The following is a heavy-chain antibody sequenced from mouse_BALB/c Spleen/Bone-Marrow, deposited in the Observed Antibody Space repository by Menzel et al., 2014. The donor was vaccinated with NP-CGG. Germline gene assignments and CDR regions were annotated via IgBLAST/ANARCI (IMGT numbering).Heavy chain of an antibody. J-gene: IGHJ2*01. CDR1: GYTFTSCW. CDR2: INPSTTYS. CDR3: ALYYRYDYFDY. Sequence: QVQLQQSGAELAKPGASVKMSCKASGYTFTSCWMHWVKQRPGQGLEWIGYINPSTTYSAYNQKFKDKATLTADKSSSTAYMQLSSLTSEDSAVYYCALYYRYDYFDYWGQGTTLTVSS. D-gene: IGHD2-14*01. V-gene: IGHV1-7*01.